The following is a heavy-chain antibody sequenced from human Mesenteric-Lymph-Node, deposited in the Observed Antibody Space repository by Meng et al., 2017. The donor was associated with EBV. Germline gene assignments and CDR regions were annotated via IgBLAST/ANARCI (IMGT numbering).Heavy chain of an antibody. CDR1: GGSVSSAGYY. Sequence: QLQLQESGPGLVKPSETRSLTCAVSGGSVSSAGYYWNWIRQPPGKGLEWIGYMYYSGSIYYNPSLKSRVTISVDTSKNQFSLKLSSVTAADTAVYYCASRGYSDGWTFDSWGQGTLVTVSS. D-gene: IGHD5-18*01. CDR3: ASRGYSDGWTFDS. V-gene: IGHV4-30-4*01. CDR2: MYYSGSI. J-gene: IGHJ4*02.